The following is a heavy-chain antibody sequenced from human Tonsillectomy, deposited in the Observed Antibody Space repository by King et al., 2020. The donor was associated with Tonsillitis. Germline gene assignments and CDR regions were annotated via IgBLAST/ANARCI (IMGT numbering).Heavy chain of an antibody. V-gene: IGHV4-61*02. J-gene: IGHJ2*01. CDR1: GGSTSSGSYY. D-gene: IGHD2-15*01. CDR2: IYTSGGT. Sequence: VQLQESGPGLVKPSQTLSLTCTVSGGSTSSGSYYWSWIRQPAGKGLEWIGRIYTSGGTNYNPSLKSRVSISLDTSKNQFSLKLGSVTAADTAVYFCARGSGGCSGGSCYSGWYFDLWGRGTLVTVSS. CDR3: ARGSGGCSGGSCYSGWYFDL.